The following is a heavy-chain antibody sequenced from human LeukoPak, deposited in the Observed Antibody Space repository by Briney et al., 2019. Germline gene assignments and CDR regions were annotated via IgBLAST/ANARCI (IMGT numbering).Heavy chain of an antibody. D-gene: IGHD7-27*01. J-gene: IGHJ4*02. V-gene: IGHV3-7*01. CDR1: GFTFSNYW. Sequence: GGSLRLSCAASGFTFSNYWMSWVRQAPGKGLEWVANIKQDGGQKYYVDSVKGRFTISRDNAKNSLYLQMNSLRAEDTAVYYCGRDDWGSLNYWGQGTLVTVSS. CDR3: GRDDWGSLNY. CDR2: IKQDGGQK.